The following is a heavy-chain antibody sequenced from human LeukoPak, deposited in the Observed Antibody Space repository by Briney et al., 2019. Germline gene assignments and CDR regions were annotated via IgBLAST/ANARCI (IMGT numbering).Heavy chain of an antibody. CDR3: AREMAHYFDSSGYSF. CDR1: GFTFSSSS. CDR2: ISSSSGTI. V-gene: IGHV3-48*02. J-gene: IGHJ4*02. D-gene: IGHD3-22*01. Sequence: GGSLRLSCAASGFTFSSSSMNWVRQAPGKGLEWVSYISSSSGTIHYAESVKGRFTISRDNAKNSLYLQMNSLRDEDTAVYYCAREMAHYFDSSGYSFWGQGTLVTVSS.